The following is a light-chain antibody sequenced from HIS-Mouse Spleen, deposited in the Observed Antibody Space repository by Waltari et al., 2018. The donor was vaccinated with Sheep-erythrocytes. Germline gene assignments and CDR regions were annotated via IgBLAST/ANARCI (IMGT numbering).Light chain of an antibody. J-gene: IGLJ1*01. Sequence: QSALTQPRSVSGSPGQSVTIPCTGTSSDVGGYNYFSCYQQHPGKAPKLIIYDVSKPPSGVPDRFSGSKSGNTASLTISGLQAEDEADYYCCSYAGSYNHVFATGTKVTVL. CDR2: DVS. CDR1: SSDVGGYNY. V-gene: IGLV2-11*01. CDR3: CSYAGSYNHV.